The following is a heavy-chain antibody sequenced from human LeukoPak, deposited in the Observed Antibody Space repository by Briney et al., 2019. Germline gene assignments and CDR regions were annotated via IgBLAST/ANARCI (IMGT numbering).Heavy chain of an antibody. V-gene: IGHV5-51*01. Sequence: GESLKISCKGSGYSFTSYWIGWVRQMPGKGLEWMGIIYPGDSDTRYSPSFQGQVTISADKSVTTAYLQWSSLKASDTAMYYCARDQAGYYYDSSGYYNYYYYYMDVWGKGTTVTVSS. CDR1: GYSFTSYW. J-gene: IGHJ6*03. D-gene: IGHD3-22*01. CDR2: IYPGDSDT. CDR3: ARDQAGYYYDSSGYYNYYYYYMDV.